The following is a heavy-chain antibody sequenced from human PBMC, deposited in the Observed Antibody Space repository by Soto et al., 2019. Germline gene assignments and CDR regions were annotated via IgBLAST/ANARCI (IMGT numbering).Heavy chain of an antibody. V-gene: IGHV3-30-3*01. Sequence: GGSLRLSCAASGFTFNNYAMHWVRQAPGKGLEWVAVISYDGSNKYYAESVKGRFTISRDNSKNTLYLQMNSLRAEDTAVYYCARGVSGYYYELFDYWGQGTLVTVSS. J-gene: IGHJ4*02. D-gene: IGHD3-22*01. CDR1: GFTFNNYA. CDR2: ISYDGSNK. CDR3: ARGVSGYYYELFDY.